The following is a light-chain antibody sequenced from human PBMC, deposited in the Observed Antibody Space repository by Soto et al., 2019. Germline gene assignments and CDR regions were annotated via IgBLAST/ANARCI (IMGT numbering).Light chain of an antibody. CDR2: EAS. CDR1: QSISSW. Sequence: DIQMTQSPSTLSASVGDRVTITCRASQSISSWLAWYQQKPGKAPKLLIYEASTRAPGVPARFSGSGSGTDFTLTISSLEPEDFAVYYCQHRGDWSFTFGPGTKVDIK. J-gene: IGKJ3*01. V-gene: IGKV1-5*01. CDR3: QHRGDWSFT.